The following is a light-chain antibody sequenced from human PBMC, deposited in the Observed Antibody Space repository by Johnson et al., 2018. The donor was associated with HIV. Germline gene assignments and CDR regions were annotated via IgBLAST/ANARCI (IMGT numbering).Light chain of an antibody. J-gene: IGLJ1*01. CDR1: SSNIGNNY. Sequence: VLTQPPSVSAAPGQKVTISCSGRSSNIGNNYVSWYQQLPGTAPKLLIYENNKRPSGIPDRFSGSKSGTSATLGITGLQTGDEADYYCGTWDSSLSGGVFGTGTKVTVL. CDR2: ENN. CDR3: GTWDSSLSGGV. V-gene: IGLV1-51*02.